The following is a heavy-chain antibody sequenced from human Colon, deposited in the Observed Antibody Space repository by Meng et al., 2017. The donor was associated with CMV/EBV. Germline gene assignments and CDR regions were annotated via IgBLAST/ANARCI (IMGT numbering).Heavy chain of an antibody. CDR3: ARATGDGYNHYYYYGMDV. J-gene: IGHJ6*02. Sequence: SVKVSCKASGGTFSSYAISWVRQAAGQGLEWMGGIIPIFGTANYAQKFQGRVTITTDESTSTAYMELSSLRSEDTAVYYCARATGDGYNHYYYYGMDVWGQGTTVTVSS. V-gene: IGHV1-69*05. CDR2: IIPIFGTA. D-gene: IGHD5-24*01. CDR1: GGTFSSYA.